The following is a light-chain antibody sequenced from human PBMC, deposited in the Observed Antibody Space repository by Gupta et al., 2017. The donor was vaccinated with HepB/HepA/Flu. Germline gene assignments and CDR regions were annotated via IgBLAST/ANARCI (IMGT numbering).Light chain of an antibody. Sequence: SSELTQDPTVSVALGQTITITCQGDSLSRYYATWYQQKPGQAPVLVVYGKNNRPSGIPERFSGSRSGNTASFTITGAQAEDEADYHCNSRDSSGDHLVFGAGTKVTVL. V-gene: IGLV3-19*01. CDR1: SLSRYY. CDR3: NSRDSSGDHLV. CDR2: GKN. J-gene: IGLJ1*01.